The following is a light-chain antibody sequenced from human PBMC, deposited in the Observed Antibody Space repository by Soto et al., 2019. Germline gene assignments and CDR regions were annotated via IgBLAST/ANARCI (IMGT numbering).Light chain of an antibody. CDR3: QQYNGYSLT. Sequence: DIQMTQSPSTLSASVGDRVTITCRASQSISDSLAWYQQKPWKAPYRLISDISSLERGVPSRFSGSGSGTEFTLTLSSMQPDDFATYYFQQYNGYSLTFGQATKVEIK. CDR1: QSISDS. J-gene: IGKJ1*01. CDR2: DIS. V-gene: IGKV1-5*01.